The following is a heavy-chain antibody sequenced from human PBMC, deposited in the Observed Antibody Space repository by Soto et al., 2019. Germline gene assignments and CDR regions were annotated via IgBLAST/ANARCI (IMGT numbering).Heavy chain of an antibody. J-gene: IGHJ4*02. CDR1: GYTFTGYY. V-gene: IGHV1-2*02. CDR2: INPNSGGT. Sequence: QVQLVQSGAEVKKPGASVKVSCKASGYTFTGYYMHWVRQAPGQGLEWMGWINPNSGGTNYAQKFQGGVTMTRDTSSGTASGWLSRLRSDDTAGYFCARVVGSYYCFAYGGRGTVVTFPS. D-gene: IGHD3-22*01. CDR3: ARVVGSYYCFAY.